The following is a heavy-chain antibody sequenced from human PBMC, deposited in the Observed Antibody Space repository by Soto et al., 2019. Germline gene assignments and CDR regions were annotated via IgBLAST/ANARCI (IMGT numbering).Heavy chain of an antibody. J-gene: IGHJ4*02. V-gene: IGHV3-23*01. Sequence: GGSLILSCAASGFTFISYAMIWVRQSPGKGLEWVSAISGSGPTTYYADSVKGRFTISRDNSKNTLNLQMNSLRAEDTAVYYCAKDKGITMIAVVTSFDYWGQGALVTVSS. D-gene: IGHD3-22*01. CDR1: GFTFISYA. CDR2: ISGSGPTT. CDR3: AKDKGITMIAVVTSFDY.